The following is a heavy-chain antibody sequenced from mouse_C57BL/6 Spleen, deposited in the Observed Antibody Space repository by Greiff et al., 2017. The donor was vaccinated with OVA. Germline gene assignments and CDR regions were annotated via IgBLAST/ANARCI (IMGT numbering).Heavy chain of an antibody. CDR2: INPSTGGT. J-gene: IGHJ3*01. V-gene: IGHV1-42*01. CDR3: ARGGPLVAY. CDR1: GYSFTGYY. Sequence: VQLQQSGPELVKPGASVKISCKASGYSFTGYYMNWVKQSPEKSLEWIGEINPSTGGTTYNQKFKAKATLTVDKSSSTAYMQLKSLTSEDSAVYYCARGGPLVAYWGQGTLVTVSA.